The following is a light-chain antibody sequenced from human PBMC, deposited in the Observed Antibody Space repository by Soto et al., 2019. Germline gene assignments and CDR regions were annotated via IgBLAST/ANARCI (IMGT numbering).Light chain of an antibody. CDR2: DAF. CDR1: QDIKNY. Sequence: DIQMTQSPSSLSAFVGDSITITCQASQDIKNYLNWYQHKPGKAPKLLIYDAFKSDTGVPSRFSGSGSGTDFTFTISSLQTVDSATYFSQLYDNVPPTFGGGTRVDI. CDR3: QLYDNVPPT. V-gene: IGKV1-33*01. J-gene: IGKJ4*01.